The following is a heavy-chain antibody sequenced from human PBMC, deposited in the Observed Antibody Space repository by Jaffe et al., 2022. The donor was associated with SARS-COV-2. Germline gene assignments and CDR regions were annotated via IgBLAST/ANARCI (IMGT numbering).Heavy chain of an antibody. V-gene: IGHV4-38-2*02. CDR2: INHSGST. CDR1: GYSISSGYY. D-gene: IGHD3-10*01. Sequence: QVQLQESGPGLVKPSETLSLTCTVSGYSISSGYYWGWIRQPPGKGLEWIGSINHSGSTYYNPSLKSRVTISIDTSTNQFSLNVNSVTAADTAVYYCARDCYYGSGTGGGPDLDYWGQGSLVTVSS. J-gene: IGHJ4*02. CDR3: ARDCYYGSGTGGGPDLDY.